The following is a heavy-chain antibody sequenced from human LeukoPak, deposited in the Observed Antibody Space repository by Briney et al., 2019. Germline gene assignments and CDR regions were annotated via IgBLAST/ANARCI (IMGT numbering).Heavy chain of an antibody. D-gene: IGHD5-12*01. Sequence: GGSLRLSCAASGFTFSSYEMIWVRQAPGKGLECVSYISGSGRTIYCADSVKGRFTISRDNAKNSLYLQMYSLRAGDTAAYYCASPQTSGYAFGYWGQGTLVTVSS. CDR1: GFTFSSYE. J-gene: IGHJ4*02. V-gene: IGHV3-48*03. CDR3: ASPQTSGYAFGY. CDR2: ISGSGRTI.